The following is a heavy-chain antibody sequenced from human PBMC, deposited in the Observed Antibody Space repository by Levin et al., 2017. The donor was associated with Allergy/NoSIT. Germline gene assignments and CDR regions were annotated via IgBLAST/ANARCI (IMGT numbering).Heavy chain of an antibody. Sequence: SETLSLTCTVSGGSISSYYWSWIRQPPGKGLEWIGYIYYSGSTNYNPSLKSRVTISVDTSKNQFSLKLSSVTAADTAVYYCARESHYDFWSGDSRDYGMDVWGQGTTVTVSS. CDR2: IYYSGST. D-gene: IGHD3-3*01. V-gene: IGHV4-59*01. CDR3: ARESHYDFWSGDSRDYGMDV. CDR1: GGSISSYY. J-gene: IGHJ6*02.